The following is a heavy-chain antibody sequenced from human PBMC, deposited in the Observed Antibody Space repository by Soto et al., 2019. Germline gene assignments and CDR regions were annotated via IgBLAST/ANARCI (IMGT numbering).Heavy chain of an antibody. CDR2: ISGSGGST. J-gene: IGHJ4*02. CDR1: GFTFSSYA. CDR3: ATETGEDIVVVVAATDDY. D-gene: IGHD2-15*01. Sequence: GGSLRLSCAASGFTFSSYAMSWVRQAPGKGLEWVSAISGSGGSTYYADSVKGRFTISRDNSKNTLYLQMNSLRAEDTAEYYCATETGEDIVVVVAATDDYWGQGTLVTVSS. V-gene: IGHV3-23*01.